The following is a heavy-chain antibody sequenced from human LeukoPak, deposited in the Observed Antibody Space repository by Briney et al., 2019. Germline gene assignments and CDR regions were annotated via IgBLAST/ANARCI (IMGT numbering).Heavy chain of an antibody. CDR3: ARGELELRDYYYGMDV. CDR1: GYTFTSYG. V-gene: IGHV1-18*01. Sequence: ASVKVSCKASGYTFTSYGISWVRQAPGQGLEWMGWIGAYNGNTNYAQKLQGRVTMTTDTSTSTAYMELRSLRSDDTAVYYCARGELELRDYYYGMDVWGQGTTVTVSS. D-gene: IGHD1-7*01. J-gene: IGHJ6*02. CDR2: IGAYNGNT.